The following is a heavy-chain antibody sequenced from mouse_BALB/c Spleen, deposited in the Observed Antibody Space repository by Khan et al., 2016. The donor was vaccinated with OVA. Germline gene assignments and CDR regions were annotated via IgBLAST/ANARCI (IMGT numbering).Heavy chain of an antibody. D-gene: IGHD2-2*01. Sequence: EVQLQQSGPELMKPGASVKISCKASGYSFTSYYIHWVIQSHGKSLEWIGYIDPFSGDTTYNQKFKGRATLTVDKSSSTAYIHLSNLTSEDAAVYYCTRHGYVAWVTYWGQGTLVTVSA. CDR1: GYSFTSYY. J-gene: IGHJ3*01. V-gene: IGHV1S135*01. CDR3: TRHGYVAWVTY. CDR2: IDPFSGDT.